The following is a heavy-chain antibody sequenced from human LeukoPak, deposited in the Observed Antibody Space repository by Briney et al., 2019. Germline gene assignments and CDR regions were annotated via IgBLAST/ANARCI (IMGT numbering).Heavy chain of an antibody. CDR1: GFTFSSYD. CDR2: IGTTGDT. J-gene: IGHJ4*02. D-gene: IGHD2-15*01. Sequence: PGGSLRLSCAASGFTFSSYDMHWVRQATGKGLEWVSTIGTTGDTSYPGSVKGRFTISRENAKNSLYLQMNSLGDGDTAVYYCARGDPRGSGFDYWGQGTLVTVSS. V-gene: IGHV3-13*04. CDR3: ARGDPRGSGFDY.